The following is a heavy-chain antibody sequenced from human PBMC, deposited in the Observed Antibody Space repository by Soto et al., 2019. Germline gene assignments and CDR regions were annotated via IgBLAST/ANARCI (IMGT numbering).Heavy chain of an antibody. Sequence: GESLKISWKGSGYSFTSYWIGWVRQMPGKGLEWMGIIYPGDSDTRYSPSFQGQVTISADKSISTAYLQWSSLKASETAMYYCARLSGYSYGYVQKNYGMAVWRQGTTVNVSA. CDR3: ARLSGYSYGYVQKNYGMAV. CDR2: IYPGDSDT. CDR1: GYSFTSYW. D-gene: IGHD5-18*01. J-gene: IGHJ6*01. V-gene: IGHV5-51*01.